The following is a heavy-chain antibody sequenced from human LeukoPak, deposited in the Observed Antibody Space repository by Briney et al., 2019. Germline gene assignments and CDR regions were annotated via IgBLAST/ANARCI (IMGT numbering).Heavy chain of an antibody. CDR2: IIPILGIA. D-gene: IGHD3-10*01. CDR1: VGTFSNYP. V-gene: IGHV1-69*04. CDR3: ARGRGLD. J-gene: IGHJ4*02. Sequence: SVTVSCKSSVGTFSNYPINWVRPPPAQGLEWMGRIIPILGIANYAQKFQGRVTITADKSTSTAYMELSSLRSEDTAVYYCARGRGLDWGQGTLVTVSS.